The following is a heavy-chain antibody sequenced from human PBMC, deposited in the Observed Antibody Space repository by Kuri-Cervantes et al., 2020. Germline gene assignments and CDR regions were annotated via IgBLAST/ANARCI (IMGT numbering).Heavy chain of an antibody. CDR3: ARVSAAAADGGYYYYMDV. Sequence: SVKVSCKASGGTFSSYAISWVRQAPGQGLEWMGGIIPIFGTANYAQKFQGRVTITADKSTSTTYMELSSLRSEDTAVYYCARVSAAAADGGYYYYMDVWGKGTTVTVSS. CDR2: IIPIFGTA. D-gene: IGHD6-13*01. J-gene: IGHJ6*03. V-gene: IGHV1-69*06. CDR1: GGTFSSYA.